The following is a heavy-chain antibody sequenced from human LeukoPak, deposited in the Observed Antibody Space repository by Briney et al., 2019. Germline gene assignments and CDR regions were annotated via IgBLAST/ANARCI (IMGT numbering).Heavy chain of an antibody. D-gene: IGHD6-13*01. CDR2: INPSGGST. J-gene: IGHJ4*02. CDR3: ARWQQLPTGYFDY. Sequence: ASVTVSFKASGYTFTSYYMHWVRQAPGQGGEWVGLINPSGGSTSYAQKFQGRVTMTRATSTSTVYMELSSLRSEDTAVYYCARWQQLPTGYFDYWGQGTLVTVSS. CDR1: GYTFTSYY. V-gene: IGHV1-46*01.